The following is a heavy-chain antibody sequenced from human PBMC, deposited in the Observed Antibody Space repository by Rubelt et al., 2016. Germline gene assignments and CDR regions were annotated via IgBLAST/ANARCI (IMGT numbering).Heavy chain of an antibody. CDR3: AREMITLGSVYDY. CDR2: ISYDGSNK. J-gene: IGHJ4*02. V-gene: IGHV3-30*04. D-gene: IGHD3-16*01. Sequence: AMHWVRQAPGKGLEWVAVISYDGSNKYYADSVKGRFTISRDNSKNTLYLQMNSLRAEDTAVYYCAREMITLGSVYDYWGQGTLVTVSS. CDR1: A.